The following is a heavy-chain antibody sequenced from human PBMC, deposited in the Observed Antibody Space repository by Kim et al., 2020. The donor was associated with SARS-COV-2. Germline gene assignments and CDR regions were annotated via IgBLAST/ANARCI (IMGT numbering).Heavy chain of an antibody. CDR2: ISGSGDTT. J-gene: IGHJ6*02. V-gene: IGHV3-23*01. D-gene: IGHD2-2*02. Sequence: GGSLRLSCVASGFIFNNYALTWVRQAPGKGLEWGSAISGSGDTTYYADSVKGRFTISRDYSKSTLYLQMISLRVEDTAVYYCAKFMGSILPTRGMDVWGQGTTVTVSS. CDR1: GFIFNNYA. CDR3: AKFMGSILPTRGMDV.